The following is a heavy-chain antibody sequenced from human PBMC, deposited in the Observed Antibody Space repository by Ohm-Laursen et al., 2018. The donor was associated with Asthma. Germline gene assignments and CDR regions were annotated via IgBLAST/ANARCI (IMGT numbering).Heavy chain of an antibody. Sequence: GSLRLSCAAPGLSFSHHAMSWVRRAPGKGLEWVAVVGGDGDITHYADAVKGRSTISRDNAKSTLYLLLNRLRVEDTAVYYCARAQEASGLYNSYFDYWGQGTLVTVSS. V-gene: IGHV3-23*01. CDR1: GLSFSHHA. J-gene: IGHJ4*02. D-gene: IGHD3-3*01. CDR2: VGGDGDIT. CDR3: ARAQEASGLYNSYFDY.